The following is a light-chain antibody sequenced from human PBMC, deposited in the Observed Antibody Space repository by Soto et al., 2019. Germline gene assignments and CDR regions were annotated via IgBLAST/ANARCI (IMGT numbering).Light chain of an antibody. V-gene: IGKV3-20*01. CDR2: GAS. CDR1: QTISSRY. Sequence: EIVLAQSPGTLSLSPGERATLSCRASQTISSRYSTWYQQKPGQVPRLLIYGASSRATGIPDRFSGSGSGTDFTLTISRLEPEDVAVYYCQHSGNSHGTFGQGTKVDIK. CDR3: QHSGNSHGT. J-gene: IGKJ1*01.